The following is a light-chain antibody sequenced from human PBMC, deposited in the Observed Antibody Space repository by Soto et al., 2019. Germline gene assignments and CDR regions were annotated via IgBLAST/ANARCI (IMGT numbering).Light chain of an antibody. J-gene: IGKJ1*01. CDR3: QQYGSILWT. V-gene: IGKV3-20*01. Sequence: PSPRPLFFPTRERATHSHRTTESVVSNYLAWYQLKPGQAPRLLIYDASSRATGIPDRFSGSGSGTDFTLTISRLEPEDFAVYYCQQYGSILWTFGQGTKVDIK. CDR2: DAS. CDR1: ESVVSNY.